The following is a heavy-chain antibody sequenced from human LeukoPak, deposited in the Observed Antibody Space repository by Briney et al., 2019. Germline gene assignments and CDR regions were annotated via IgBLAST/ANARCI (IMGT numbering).Heavy chain of an antibody. J-gene: IGHJ5*02. D-gene: IGHD4-17*01. CDR3: ARRDDYGDYVRFDP. CDR2: IYYSGST. V-gene: IGHV4-31*03. CDR1: GGSISSGGYY. Sequence: SQTLSLTCTVSGGSISSGGYYWSWTRQHPGKGLEWIGYIYYSGSTYYNPSLKSRVTISVDTSKNQFSLKLSSVTAADTAVYDCARRDDYGDYVRFDPWGQGTLVTVSS.